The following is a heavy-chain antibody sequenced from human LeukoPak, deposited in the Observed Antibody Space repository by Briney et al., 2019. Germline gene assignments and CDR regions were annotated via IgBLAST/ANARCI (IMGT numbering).Heavy chain of an antibody. CDR3: ARVRVAAAGNENFDY. Sequence: PGGSLRLSCAASGFTFSSYSMNWVRQAPGKGLEWVSSISSSSSYIYYADSVKGRFTISRDNAKNSLYLQMNSLRAEDTAVYYCARVRVAAAGNENFDYWGQGTLVTVSS. D-gene: IGHD6-13*01. J-gene: IGHJ4*02. CDR1: GFTFSSYS. V-gene: IGHV3-21*01. CDR2: ISSSSSYI.